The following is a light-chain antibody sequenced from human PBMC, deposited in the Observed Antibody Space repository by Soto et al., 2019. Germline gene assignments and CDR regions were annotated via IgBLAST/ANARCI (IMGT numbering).Light chain of an antibody. J-gene: IGKJ3*01. CDR1: QSVSSSY. CDR2: GAS. CDR3: QQYGSSRFT. Sequence: EIVLTQSPGTLSLSPGERATLSCRGSQSVSSSYLAWYQQKPGQAPRLLIYGASSRATGIPDRFSGSGSGTDFTLTISRLEPEDFAVYYCQQYGSSRFTFGPGTKVDIK. V-gene: IGKV3-20*01.